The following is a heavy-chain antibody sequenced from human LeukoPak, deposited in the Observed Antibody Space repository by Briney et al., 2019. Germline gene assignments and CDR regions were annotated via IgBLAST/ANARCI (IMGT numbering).Heavy chain of an antibody. CDR3: ARGWGRSGYFDY. CDR1: GFTFSRYA. CDR2: ISYDGSNE. J-gene: IGHJ4*02. V-gene: IGHV3-30*04. Sequence: GRSLRLSCAASGFTFSRYAMHWVRQAPGKGLEWVAVISYDGSNEYYEDSVKGRITISRDSSKNTLYLQMNSLRAEDTAVYYCARGWGRSGYFDYWGQGTLVTVSS. D-gene: IGHD3-22*01.